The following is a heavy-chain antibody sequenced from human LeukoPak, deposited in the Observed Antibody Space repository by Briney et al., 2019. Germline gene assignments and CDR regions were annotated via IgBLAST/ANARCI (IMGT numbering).Heavy chain of an antibody. CDR2: ISWNSGSI. V-gene: IGHV3-9*01. J-gene: IGHJ4*02. D-gene: IGHD6-19*01. CDR3: AKDTSLAVAGDRYDY. CDR1: GFTFDDYA. Sequence: GGSLRLSCAASGFTFDDYAMHWVRQAPGKGLEWVSGISWNSGSIGYADSVKGRFTISRDNAKNSLYLQMNSLRAEDTALYYCAKDTSLAVAGDRYDYWGQGTLVTVSS.